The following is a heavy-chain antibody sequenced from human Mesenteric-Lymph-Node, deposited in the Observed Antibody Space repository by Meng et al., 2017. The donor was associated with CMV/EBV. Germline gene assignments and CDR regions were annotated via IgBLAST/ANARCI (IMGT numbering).Heavy chain of an antibody. CDR1: GGTFSNYA. V-gene: IGHV1-69*05. CDR3: ARDRSSILSNWFDP. D-gene: IGHD6-13*01. J-gene: IGHJ5*02. CDR2: IIPMYGTP. Sequence: SVKVSCKASGGTFSNYALSWVRQAPGQGLEWMGGIIPMYGTPNYAQRFQGRVTITTDKATNTAYLELSSLTSEDTAVYYCARDRSSILSNWFDPWGQGTLVTVSS.